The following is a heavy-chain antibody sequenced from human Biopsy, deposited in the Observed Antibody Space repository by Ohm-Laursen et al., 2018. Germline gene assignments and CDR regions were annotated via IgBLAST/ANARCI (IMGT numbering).Heavy chain of an antibody. CDR3: ASLYSGTYVGSDY. J-gene: IGHJ4*02. D-gene: IGHD1-26*01. CDR1: GGSLTTSG. CDR2: INPILGIL. V-gene: IGHV1-69*04. Sequence: SVKVSCKASGGSLTTSGISWVRQAPGQGLEWVGRINPILGILDYAQRLKDRVTITADKSTNTAYMQLSRLTSEDTAFYYCASLYSGTYVGSDYWGQGTLVTVSS.